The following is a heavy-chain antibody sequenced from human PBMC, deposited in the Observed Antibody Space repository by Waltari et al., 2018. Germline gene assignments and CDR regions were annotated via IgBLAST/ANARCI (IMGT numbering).Heavy chain of an antibody. D-gene: IGHD3-3*01. CDR1: GGSISSSNW. V-gene: IGHV4-4*02. Sequence: QVQLQESGPGLVKPSGTLSLTCAVSGGSISSSNWWSWVRQPPGKGLEWIGEIYHSGSTNYTPSLKSRVTISVDKSKNQFSLQLSSVTAADTAVYYCARVKRVTIFGVVSTCYFDYWGQGTLVTVSS. J-gene: IGHJ4*02. CDR2: IYHSGST. CDR3: ARVKRVTIFGVVSTCYFDY.